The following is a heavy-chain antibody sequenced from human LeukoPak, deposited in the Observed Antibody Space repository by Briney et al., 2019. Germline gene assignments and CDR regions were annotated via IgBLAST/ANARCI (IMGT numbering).Heavy chain of an antibody. CDR1: GFSFSTQR. CDR3: AKGGHYSFFDY. D-gene: IGHD4-11*01. CDR2: ISGDGTET. J-gene: IGHJ4*02. V-gene: IGHV3-23*01. Sequence: GGSLRLSCAASGFSFSTQRMHWVRQAPRKGLEWVSTISGDGTETFYADSVKGRFTISRDNSKNTHYLQMSSLRAEDTGIYYCAKGGHYSFFDYWGQGTLVTVSS.